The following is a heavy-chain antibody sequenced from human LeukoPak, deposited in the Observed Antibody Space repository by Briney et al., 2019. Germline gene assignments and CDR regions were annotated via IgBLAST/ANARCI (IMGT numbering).Heavy chain of an antibody. CDR1: GFTFSSYS. V-gene: IGHV3-48*01. Sequence: GGSLRLSCAASGFTFSSYSMNWVRQAPGKGLEWVSYISSSSSTIYYADSVKGRFTISRYNAENSLYLQMNSLRAEDTAVYYCARAGDFSFKDWGQGTLVTVSS. J-gene: IGHJ4*02. CDR3: ARAGDFSFKD. CDR2: ISSSSSTI. D-gene: IGHD3-3*01.